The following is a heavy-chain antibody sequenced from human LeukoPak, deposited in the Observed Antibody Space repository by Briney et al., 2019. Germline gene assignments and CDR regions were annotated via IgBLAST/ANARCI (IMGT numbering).Heavy chain of an antibody. J-gene: IGHJ3*02. CDR1: GGSMSGYY. CDR3: ARVPSGSSGTRSDI. Sequence: SETLSLTCTVSGGSMSGYYWNWIRQPPGKRLEWIGYIYSTGSTNYNPSFKSRVTISVDTSKNQFSLRLSSVTAADTAVYSCARVPSGSSGTRSDIWGQGTMVTVSS. V-gene: IGHV4-59*01. CDR2: IYSTGST. D-gene: IGHD2-15*01.